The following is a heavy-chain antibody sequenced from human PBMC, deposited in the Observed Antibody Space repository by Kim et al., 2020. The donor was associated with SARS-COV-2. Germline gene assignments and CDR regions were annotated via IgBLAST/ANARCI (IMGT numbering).Heavy chain of an antibody. CDR3: ARVLGSGLGRFDP. Sequence: YADSVQGRFTISRDNAKNSLYLQMNSLRAEDTAVYYCARVLGSGLGRFDPWGQGTLVTVSS. D-gene: IGHD3-10*01. J-gene: IGHJ5*02. V-gene: IGHV3-21*01.